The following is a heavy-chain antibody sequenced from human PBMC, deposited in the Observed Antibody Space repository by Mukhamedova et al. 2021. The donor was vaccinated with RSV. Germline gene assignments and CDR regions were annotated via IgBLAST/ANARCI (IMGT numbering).Heavy chain of an antibody. J-gene: IGHJ4*02. CDR2: INSDGSST. CDR3: AVPKAATISY. D-gene: IGHD5-24*01. V-gene: IGHV3-74*01. Sequence: GWVLRINSDGSSTSYADSVKGRFTISRDNAKNTLYLQMNSLRAEDTAVYYCAVPKAATISYWGQGTLVTVPS.